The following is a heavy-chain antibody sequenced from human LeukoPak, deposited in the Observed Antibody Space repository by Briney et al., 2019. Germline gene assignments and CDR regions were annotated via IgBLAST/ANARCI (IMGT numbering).Heavy chain of an antibody. CDR2: ISSSSSYI. Sequence: PGGSLRLSCAASGFTFSSYSMNWVRQAPGKGLEWVSSISSSSSYIYYADSVKGRFTISRDNAKNSLYLQMNSLRAEDTAVYYCARNPPNRYCSSTSCCHFDYWGQGTLVTVSS. CDR3: ARNPPNRYCSSTSCCHFDY. J-gene: IGHJ4*02. D-gene: IGHD2-2*01. CDR1: GFTFSSYS. V-gene: IGHV3-21*01.